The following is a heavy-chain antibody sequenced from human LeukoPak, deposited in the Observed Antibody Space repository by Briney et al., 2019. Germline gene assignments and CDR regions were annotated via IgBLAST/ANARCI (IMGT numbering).Heavy chain of an antibody. J-gene: IGHJ4*02. V-gene: IGHV3-23*01. D-gene: IGHD4-17*01. Sequence: GGSLRLSCAASGFTFSSYAMSWVRQAPGKGLEWVSAISGSGGSTYYADSVKGRFTISRDNSKNTLYLQMNSLRAEDTAVYYCARYEVYGDYVWVYWGQGTLVTVSS. CDR2: ISGSGGST. CDR3: ARYEVYGDYVWVY. CDR1: GFTFSSYA.